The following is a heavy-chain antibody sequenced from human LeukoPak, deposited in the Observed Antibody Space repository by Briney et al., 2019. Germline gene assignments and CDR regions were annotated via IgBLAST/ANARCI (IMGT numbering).Heavy chain of an antibody. CDR3: ARDGYSYGYSGFDY. V-gene: IGHV1-69*13. CDR1: GGTFSRYV. D-gene: IGHD5-18*01. Sequence: ASVKVSCKASGGTFSRYVISWVRQAPGQGLEWNGGIIPIFGTANYAQKFQGRVTITADESTSTAYMELSSLRSGDTAVYYCARDGYSYGYSGFDYWGQGTLVTVSS. J-gene: IGHJ4*02. CDR2: IIPIFGTA.